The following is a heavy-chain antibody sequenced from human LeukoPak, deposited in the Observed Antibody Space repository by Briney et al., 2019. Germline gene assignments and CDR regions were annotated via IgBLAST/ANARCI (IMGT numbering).Heavy chain of an antibody. Sequence: GGTLRLSCAASGFTFDNYGINWVRQAPGKGLEWVSRIHWNGGRTGYADSVKGRFTISRDNAKNSLYLQMNSLRAEDTAVYYCATEDLNWFDPWGQGTLVTVSS. V-gene: IGHV3-20*04. CDR2: IHWNGGRT. CDR1: GFTFDNYG. J-gene: IGHJ5*02. CDR3: ATEDLNWFDP.